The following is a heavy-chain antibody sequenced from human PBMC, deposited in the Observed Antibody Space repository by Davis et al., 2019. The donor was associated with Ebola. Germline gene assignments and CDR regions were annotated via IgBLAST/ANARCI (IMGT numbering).Heavy chain of an antibody. J-gene: IGHJ6*02. D-gene: IGHD5/OR15-5a*01. Sequence: PGGSLRLSCAASGFTFSSYSMNGVRQAPGKGLEWVSSISSSSYYKYYADSVKGRFTISRDNTKNSLYLQMNSLRPEDTAVYYCARSTVWGQGTPVAVSS. V-gene: IGHV3-21*01. CDR3: ARSTV. CDR2: ISSSSYYK. CDR1: GFTFSSYS.